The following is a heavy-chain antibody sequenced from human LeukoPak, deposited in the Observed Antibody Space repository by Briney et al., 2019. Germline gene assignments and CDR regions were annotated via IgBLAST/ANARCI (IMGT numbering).Heavy chain of an antibody. D-gene: IGHD1-26*01. CDR3: ARGRTDSGSYYFDY. V-gene: IGHV4-61*01. Sequence: SETLSLTCTVSGGSISSSSYYWSWIRQPPGKGLEWIGYIYYSGSTNYNPSLKSRVTISVDTSKNQFSLKLSSVTAADTAVYYCARGRTDSGSYYFDYWGQGTLVTVSS. CDR1: GGSISSSSYY. J-gene: IGHJ4*02. CDR2: IYYSGST.